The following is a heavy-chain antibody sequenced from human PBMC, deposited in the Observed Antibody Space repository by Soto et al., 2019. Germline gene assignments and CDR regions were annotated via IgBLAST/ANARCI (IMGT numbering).Heavy chain of an antibody. CDR3: ATLTGAHSSSWYFDS. CDR2: FDPEDGET. CDR1: GYTLTELS. V-gene: IGHV1-24*01. D-gene: IGHD6-13*01. Sequence: ASVKVSCKVSGYTLTELSMHWVRQAPGKGLEWMGGFDPEDGETIYAQKFQGRVTMTEDTSTDTAYMELSSLRSEDTAVYYCATLTGAHSSSWYFDSWGQGTLVTVSS. J-gene: IGHJ4*02.